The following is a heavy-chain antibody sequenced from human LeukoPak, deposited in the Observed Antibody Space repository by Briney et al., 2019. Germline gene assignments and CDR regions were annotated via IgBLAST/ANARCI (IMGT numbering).Heavy chain of an antibody. Sequence: SETLSLTCTVSAGSISSYYWSWIRQPPGKGLQWIGYIYYSGSTNYNPSLKSRVTISVDTSKNQFSLKLRSVTAADTAVYYCARSGGSGSYSRWFDPWGQGSLVTVSS. V-gene: IGHV4-59*01. D-gene: IGHD3-10*01. CDR2: IYYSGST. CDR3: ARSGGSGSYSRWFDP. J-gene: IGHJ5*02. CDR1: AGSISSYY.